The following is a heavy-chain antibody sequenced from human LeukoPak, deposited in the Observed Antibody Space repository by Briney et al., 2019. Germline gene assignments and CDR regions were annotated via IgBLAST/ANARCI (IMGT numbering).Heavy chain of an antibody. CDR2: IYPGDSDT. Sequence: GESLKISCKGSGYSFTSYWIGWVRQMPGKGLEWMGIIYPGDSDTRYSPSFQGQVTISADKSISTAYLQWSSLKASGTAMYYCARAYYCGGGGCKLEYWGQGTLVTVSS. V-gene: IGHV5-51*01. CDR3: ARAYYCGGGGCKLEY. CDR1: GYSFTSYW. D-gene: IGHD2-21*01. J-gene: IGHJ4*02.